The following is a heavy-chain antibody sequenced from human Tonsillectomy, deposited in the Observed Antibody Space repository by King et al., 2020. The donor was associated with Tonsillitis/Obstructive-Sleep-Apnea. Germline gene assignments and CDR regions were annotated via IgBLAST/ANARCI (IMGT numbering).Heavy chain of an antibody. V-gene: IGHV3-7*03. Sequence: QLVQAGGGLVQPGGSLRLSCAASGFTFSTYWMTWVRQAPGKGLEWVASIRQGGSEADYVDSVKGRFTMSRDNVKNSLYLQMRSLRAEDTAIYFCARDTVLRGASYYRYGMDVWGHGTTVTVSS. D-gene: IGHD4-17*01. J-gene: IGHJ6*02. CDR2: IRQGGSEA. CDR1: GFTFSTYW. CDR3: ARDTVLRGASYYRYGMDV.